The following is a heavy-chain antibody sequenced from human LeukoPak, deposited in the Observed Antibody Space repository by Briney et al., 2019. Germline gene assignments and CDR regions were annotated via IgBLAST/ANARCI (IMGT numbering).Heavy chain of an antibody. Sequence: GGSLGLSCAASGFTLSSNWMSWVRQAPGKGLEWVANIKQDGSEKNYVDSVKGRFTISRDNAKNSLYLQMDSLRVEDTAMYYCAMGLSIVGAFRWGQGTLVTVSS. CDR3: AMGLSIVGAFR. CDR2: IKQDGSEK. V-gene: IGHV3-7*01. D-gene: IGHD1-26*01. J-gene: IGHJ4*02. CDR1: GFTLSSNW.